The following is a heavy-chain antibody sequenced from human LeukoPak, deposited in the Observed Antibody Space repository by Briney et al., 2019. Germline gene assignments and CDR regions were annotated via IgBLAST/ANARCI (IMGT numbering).Heavy chain of an antibody. CDR2: ISGSGGST. D-gene: IGHD5-12*01. CDR1: GFTFTRYA. J-gene: IGHJ3*02. Sequence: GGSLRLSCAASGFTFTRYAMSWVRQAPGKGLEWVSAISGSGGSTYYADSVKGRFTISRDNSKNTLYLQMNSLRAEDTAVYYCAKGRYSGYDHDAFDIWGQGTMVTVSS. V-gene: IGHV3-23*01. CDR3: AKGRYSGYDHDAFDI.